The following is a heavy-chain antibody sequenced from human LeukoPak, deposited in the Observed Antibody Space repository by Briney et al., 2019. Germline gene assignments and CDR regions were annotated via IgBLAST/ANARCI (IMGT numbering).Heavy chain of an antibody. D-gene: IGHD3-10*01. CDR1: GGSFSGYY. J-gene: IGHJ3*02. CDR2: INHSGST. CDR3: AKSNGYGLVDI. Sequence: SETLSLTCAVYGGSFSGYYWSWLRQPPGKGLEWIGEINHSGSTNYNPSLKSRVTISVDTSKNQFSLKLSSVTAADTAVYYCAKSNGYGLVDIWGQGTMVTVSS. V-gene: IGHV4-34*01.